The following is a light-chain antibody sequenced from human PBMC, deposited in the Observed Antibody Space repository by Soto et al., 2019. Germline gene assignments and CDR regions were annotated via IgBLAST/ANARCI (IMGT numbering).Light chain of an antibody. J-gene: IGKJ1*01. CDR2: AAS. Sequence: DIQMTQSPSTLSASVGDRVTITCRASQGIRNALGWYQQKPGKAPKLLIYAASSLQSGVPSRFSGSGSGIEFTLTITSLQPDDFATYFCQQYSSYPWTFGQGTKVDIK. V-gene: IGKV1-17*01. CDR1: QGIRNA. CDR3: QQYSSYPWT.